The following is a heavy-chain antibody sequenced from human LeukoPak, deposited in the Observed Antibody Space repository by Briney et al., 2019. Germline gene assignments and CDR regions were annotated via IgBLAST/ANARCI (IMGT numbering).Heavy chain of an antibody. CDR1: GESFSGYY. CDR2: VNHSGST. V-gene: IGHV4-34*01. Sequence: PSETLSLTCAVYGESFSGYYWSWIRQPPGKGLGWIGEVNHSGSTNYNPSLKSRVTISVDTSKNQFSLKLSSVTAADTGVYYCARAEITAAGVPFDYWGQGTLVTVSS. CDR3: ARAEITAAGVPFDY. D-gene: IGHD6-13*01. J-gene: IGHJ4*02.